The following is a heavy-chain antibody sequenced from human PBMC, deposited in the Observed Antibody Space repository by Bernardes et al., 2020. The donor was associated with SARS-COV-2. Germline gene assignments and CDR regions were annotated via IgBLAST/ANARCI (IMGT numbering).Heavy chain of an antibody. D-gene: IGHD5-12*01. CDR2: INHSGSI. CDR1: GGSFSDYS. Sequence: SETLSLTCAVYGGSFSDYSWTWIRQPPGKGLEWVGEINHSGSIQYNPSLKSRVTISVDTSKNQFSLKLTSVTAADTAVYYCARLWLNRYYYYYAMDVWGHGTAVTVSS. V-gene: IGHV4-34*01. J-gene: IGHJ6*02. CDR3: ARLWLNRYYYYYAMDV.